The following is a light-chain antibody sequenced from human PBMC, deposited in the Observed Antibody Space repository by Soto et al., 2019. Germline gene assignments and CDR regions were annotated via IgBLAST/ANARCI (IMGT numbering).Light chain of an antibody. CDR3: QSYDSSLSGFYV. CDR1: SSNIGSGYD. J-gene: IGLJ1*01. Sequence: QSVLTQPPSVSGAPGQRVTISCTGSSSNIGSGYDVHWYQQLPGTAPKLLIYDNNNRPSGVPDRFSGSKSATSASLAITGLQAEDEADYYCQSYDSSLSGFYVFGTGTKVTLL. V-gene: IGLV1-40*01. CDR2: DNN.